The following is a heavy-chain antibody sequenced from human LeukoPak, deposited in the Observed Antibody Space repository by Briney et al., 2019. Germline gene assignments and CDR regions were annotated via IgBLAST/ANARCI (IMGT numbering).Heavy chain of an antibody. CDR2: TYYRSKWYN. D-gene: IGHD6-19*01. CDR3: ARDFGTTGWHTFDY. V-gene: IGHV6-1*01. J-gene: IGHJ4*02. Sequence: SQTLSLTCVVSGDSVSSKNGAWNWIRQSLSRGLEWLGRTYYRSKWYNDYAESMEGRMTISQDTSKNQYSLHLNSVTPDDTAVYYCARDFGTTGWHTFDYWGQGTLDTVSS. CDR1: GDSVSSKNGA.